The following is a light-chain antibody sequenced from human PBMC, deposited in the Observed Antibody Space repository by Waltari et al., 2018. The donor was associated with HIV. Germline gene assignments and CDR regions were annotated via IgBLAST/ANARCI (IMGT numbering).Light chain of an antibody. J-gene: IGLJ3*02. CDR1: SSDIGAYDS. V-gene: IGLV2-8*01. CDR2: EVT. CDR3: SSYGDSLRVL. Sequence: QSALTQPPSASGSLGQSVTISCTGSSSDIGAYDSFSWFKQLPRRAPQLLLYEVTRRPSTVSDRFSGSRSGSTAFLTVAGLQPDDEATYFCSSYGDSLRVLFGGGTNVTVL.